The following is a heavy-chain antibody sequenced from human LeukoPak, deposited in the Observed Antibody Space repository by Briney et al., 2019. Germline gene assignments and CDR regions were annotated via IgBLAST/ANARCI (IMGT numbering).Heavy chain of an antibody. J-gene: IGHJ5*02. CDR2: IYYSGST. CDR1: GNSISSGDNY. CDR3: ARVRWQWLVQVWFDP. V-gene: IGHV4-61*10. D-gene: IGHD6-19*01. Sequence: PSETLSLTCTVSGNSISSGDNYWSWIRQPAWKGLEWIGYIYYSGSTNYNPSLKSRVTISVDTSKNQFSLKLSSVTAADTAVYYCARVRWQWLVQVWFDPWGQGTLVTVSS.